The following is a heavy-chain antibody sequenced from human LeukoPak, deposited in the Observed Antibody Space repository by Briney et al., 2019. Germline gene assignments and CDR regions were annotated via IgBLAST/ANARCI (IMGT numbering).Heavy chain of an antibody. CDR2: ISSSGSYI. D-gene: IGHD2-15*01. J-gene: IGHJ4*02. CDR3: ARDREPYCTGGTCYSTGDY. V-gene: IGHV3-21*06. Sequence: GGSLRLSCAVSGLTFSSCSMNWVRQAPGKGLEWVSSISSSGSYIYYADSVKGRFTISRGNAKNSLYLQMNSLRAEDTAVYYCARDREPYCTGGTCYSTGDYWGQGTLVTVSS. CDR1: GLTFSSCS.